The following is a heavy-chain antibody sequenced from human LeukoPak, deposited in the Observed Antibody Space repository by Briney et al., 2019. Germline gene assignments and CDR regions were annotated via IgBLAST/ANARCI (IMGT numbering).Heavy chain of an antibody. CDR2: INPSGGST. V-gene: IGHV1-46*01. CDR1: GYTFTSYY. Sequence: ASAKVSCKASGYTFTSYYMHWVRQAPGQGLEWMGIINPSGGSTSYAQKFQGRVTMTRDTSTSTVYMELSSLRSEDTAVYYCARASSGPYRSSTSCYRRYFDLWGRGTLVTVSS. CDR3: ARASSGPYRSSTSCYRRYFDL. J-gene: IGHJ2*01. D-gene: IGHD2-2*01.